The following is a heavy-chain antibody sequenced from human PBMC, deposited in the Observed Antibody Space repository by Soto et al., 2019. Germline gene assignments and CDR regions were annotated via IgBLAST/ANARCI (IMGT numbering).Heavy chain of an antibody. CDR2: FNFYNGNT. D-gene: IGHD3-22*01. Sequence: GASVKVSCKASGYTFTSYGITWVRQAPGQGLEWIGWFNFYNGNTDYAQKLQGRVTLTTDTSTSTAFMDLRSLRSDDTAVYYCARAEDYYKSSDQYNWFDPWGQGTLVTVSS. J-gene: IGHJ5*02. CDR1: GYTFTSYG. V-gene: IGHV1-18*01. CDR3: ARAEDYYKSSDQYNWFDP.